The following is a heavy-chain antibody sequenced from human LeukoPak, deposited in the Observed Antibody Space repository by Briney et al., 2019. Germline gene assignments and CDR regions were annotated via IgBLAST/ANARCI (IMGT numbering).Heavy chain of an antibody. CDR2: IKQDGSEK. J-gene: IGHJ4*02. V-gene: IGHV3-7*01. CDR3: ARDKDSWDYGDFYDN. D-gene: IGHD4-17*01. CDR1: GFAFSSYW. Sequence: GSLRLSCAASGFAFSSYWMSWVRQAPGKGLEWVANIKQDGSEKYYVDSVKGRFTISRDNAKNSLYLQMNSLRAEDTAVYYCARDKDSWDYGDFYDNWGQGTLVTVSS.